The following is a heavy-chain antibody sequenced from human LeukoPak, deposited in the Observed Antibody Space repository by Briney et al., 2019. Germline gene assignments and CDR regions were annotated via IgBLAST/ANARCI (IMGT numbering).Heavy chain of an antibody. CDR1: GYPFTGYY. Sequence: ASVKVSCKASGYPFTGYYLHWVRQAPGQGLEWMGWINPNSGFTKYTTKFQGRVNMTRDTSISTAYMELSRLRSDDTAVYYCARLADCSSSSCRSFDYWGQGTLVTVSS. CDR3: ARLADCSSSSCRSFDY. J-gene: IGHJ4*02. D-gene: IGHD2-2*01. V-gene: IGHV1-2*02. CDR2: INPNSGFT.